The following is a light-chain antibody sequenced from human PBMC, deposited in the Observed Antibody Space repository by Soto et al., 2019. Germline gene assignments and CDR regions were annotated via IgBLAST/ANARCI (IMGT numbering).Light chain of an antibody. Sequence: DIQMTQSPSTLSASVGDRVTITCRASQSISSWLAWYQQKPGKAPKLLIYKASSLESGVPSRFSGSGSGTEFTLTFSSLQPDDFATYYCQQYHVYPWTFGQGTKVEIK. CDR2: KAS. V-gene: IGKV1-5*03. CDR1: QSISSW. CDR3: QQYHVYPWT. J-gene: IGKJ1*01.